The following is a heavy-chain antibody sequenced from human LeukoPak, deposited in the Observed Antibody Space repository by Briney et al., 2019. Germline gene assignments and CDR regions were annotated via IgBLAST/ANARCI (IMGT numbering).Heavy chain of an antibody. CDR2: ISSSSSYI. Sequence: GGSLRLSCAASGFTFSSYSMNWVRQAPGKGLEWVSSISSSSSYIYYADSVKGRFTISRDNAKNSLYLQMNSLRAEDTAVYYCASSSGYCSSTSCLGFHYWGQGTLVTVSS. D-gene: IGHD2-2*03. CDR1: GFTFSSYS. V-gene: IGHV3-21*01. J-gene: IGHJ4*02. CDR3: ASSSGYCSSTSCLGFHY.